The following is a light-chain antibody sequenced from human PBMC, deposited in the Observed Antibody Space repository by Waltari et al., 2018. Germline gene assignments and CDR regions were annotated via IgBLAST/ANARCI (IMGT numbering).Light chain of an antibody. CDR1: QSLLYSSNNKNY. CDR3: QQYYSTPYS. J-gene: IGKJ2*03. V-gene: IGKV4-1*01. Sequence: DIVMTQSPDSLAVSLGERVTINCKSSQSLLYSSNNKNYLAWYQQKPGQAPKLLIYWASTRESGVPNRFSGSGSWTDFTLTISGLQAEDVAVYYCQQYYSTPYSFGQGTKVEIK. CDR2: WAS.